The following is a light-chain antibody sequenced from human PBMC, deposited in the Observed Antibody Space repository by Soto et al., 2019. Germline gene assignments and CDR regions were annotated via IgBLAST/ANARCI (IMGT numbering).Light chain of an antibody. Sequence: QSVLTQPPSVSGAPGQRVTISCTGSSSNIGAGYDVHWYQQLPGTAPKLLIYGNSNRPSGVPDRFSGSKSGTSASLAITGVQAEDEADYYCQSYDSSLGGFPHVVFGGGTKVTVL. CDR1: SSNIGAGYD. J-gene: IGLJ2*01. CDR3: QSYDSSLGGFPHVV. CDR2: GNS. V-gene: IGLV1-40*01.